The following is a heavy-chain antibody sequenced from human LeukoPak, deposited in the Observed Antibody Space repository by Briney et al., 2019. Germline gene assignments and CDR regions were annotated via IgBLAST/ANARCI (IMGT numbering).Heavy chain of an antibody. Sequence: PAGSLCLSCAASGFTFDDYGISWVRQAPGKGLEWVSGINWNGGSTGYADSVKGRFTISRDNAKNSLYLQMNSLRAEDTALYYCARVNYGSGSYTYYFDYWGQPSIPSVSS. CDR3: ARVNYGSGSYTYYFDY. J-gene: IGHJ4*02. D-gene: IGHD3-10*01. V-gene: IGHV3-20*04. CDR2: INWNGGST. CDR1: GFTFDDYG.